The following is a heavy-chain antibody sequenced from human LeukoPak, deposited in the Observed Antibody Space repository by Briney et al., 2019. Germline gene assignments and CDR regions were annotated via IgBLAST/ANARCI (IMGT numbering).Heavy chain of an antibody. J-gene: IGHJ4*02. V-gene: IGHV1-2*02. Sequence: ASVKVSCKASGYTFTGYYMHWARQAPGQGLEWMGWINPNSGGTNYAQKFQGRVTMTRDTSISTAYMELSRLRSDDTAVYYCARDYCTNGVCYSIKDYWGQGTLVTVSS. CDR2: INPNSGGT. D-gene: IGHD2-8*01. CDR1: GYTFTGYY. CDR3: ARDYCTNGVCYSIKDY.